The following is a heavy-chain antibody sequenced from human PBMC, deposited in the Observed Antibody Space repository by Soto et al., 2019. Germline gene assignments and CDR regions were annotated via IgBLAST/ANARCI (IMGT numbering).Heavy chain of an antibody. J-gene: IGHJ4*02. CDR3: ARGDPTYFDY. D-gene: IGHD1-26*01. V-gene: IGHV3-74*01. CDR2: ITAAGTST. Sequence: GGSLRLSCAASGFTFSTYWMHWVRQAPGAGLVWLSRITAAGTSTSSADSVKGRFTISRDNAKNTLYLQMNSLRAEDTAMYSCARGDPTYFDYWGQGILVTVSS. CDR1: GFTFSTYW.